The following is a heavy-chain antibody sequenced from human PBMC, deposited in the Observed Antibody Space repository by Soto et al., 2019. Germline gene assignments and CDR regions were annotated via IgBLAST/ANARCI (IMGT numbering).Heavy chain of an antibody. J-gene: IGHJ6*03. CDR3: ARGPPPYYDFWSGHPFPAKEYYYYYMDV. Sequence: ASVQVSCKASGYTFTSYGISWVRQAPGQGLEWMGWISAYNGSTNYAQKLQGRVTMTTDTSTSTAYMELRSLRSDATAVYYCARGPPPYYDFWSGHPFPAKEYYYYYMDVWGKGTTVTVSS. CDR1: GYTFTSYG. V-gene: IGHV1-18*01. D-gene: IGHD3-3*01. CDR2: ISAYNGST.